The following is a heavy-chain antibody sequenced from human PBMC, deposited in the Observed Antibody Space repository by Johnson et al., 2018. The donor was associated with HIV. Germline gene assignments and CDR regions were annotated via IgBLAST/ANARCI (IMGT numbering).Heavy chain of an antibody. V-gene: IGHV3-11*04. D-gene: IGHD4-17*01. Sequence: GRSLRLSCAASGFTFSDYYMSWIRQAPGKGLEWVSYISSSGSSIYYTDSVKGRFTISRDNSKNSLYLEMNSLRAEDTALYYCARDATPWGGDHVGYAFDLWGQGTMVTVSS. J-gene: IGHJ3*01. CDR1: GFTFSDYY. CDR3: ARDATPWGGDHVGYAFDL. CDR2: ISSSGSSI.